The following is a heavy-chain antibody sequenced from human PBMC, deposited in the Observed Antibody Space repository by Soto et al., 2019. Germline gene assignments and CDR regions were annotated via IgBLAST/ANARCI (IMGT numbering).Heavy chain of an antibody. V-gene: IGHV2-5*02. CDR1: GFSLTTSGVG. CDR2: IYWDDDK. J-gene: IGHJ6*02. CDR3: ARDKVAGPYYYYGMGV. Sequence: GPTLVNPTQTLTLTWTFSGFSLTTSGVGVGWIRQPPGKALEWLALIYWDDDKRYSPSLKSRLTITKDTSKNQVVLTMTNMDPVDTATYYCARDKVAGPYYYYGMGVWGQGTTVTVSS. D-gene: IGHD5-12*01.